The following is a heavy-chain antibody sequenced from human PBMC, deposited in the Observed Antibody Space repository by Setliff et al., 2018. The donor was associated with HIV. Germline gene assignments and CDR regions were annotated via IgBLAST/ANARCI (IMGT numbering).Heavy chain of an antibody. CDR3: ARERRGGYSGYDSHWYFDL. J-gene: IGHJ2*01. Sequence: KPSETLSLTCTVSGGSISSYYWNWIRQPPGKGLEWIGYIDYSGSTNYNTSLRSRVTISLDTSKNQFSLKLSPVTAADTAVYYCARERRGGYSGYDSHWYFDLWGRGTLVTVSS. D-gene: IGHD5-12*01. CDR1: GGSISSYY. CDR2: IDYSGST. V-gene: IGHV4-59*01.